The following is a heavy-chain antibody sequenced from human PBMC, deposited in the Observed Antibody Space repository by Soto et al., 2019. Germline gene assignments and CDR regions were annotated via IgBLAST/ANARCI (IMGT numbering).Heavy chain of an antibody. CDR1: GGSFSGYY. J-gene: IGHJ4*02. Sequence: QVQLQQWGAGLLKPSETLSLTCAVYGGSFSGYYWSWIRQPPWKGLEWIGEINHSGSTNYNPSIKSRVTISVDTSKNQFYLKLSSVTAADTAVYYCARGRAPFDYWGQGTLVTVSS. CDR3: ARGRAPFDY. CDR2: INHSGST. V-gene: IGHV4-34*01.